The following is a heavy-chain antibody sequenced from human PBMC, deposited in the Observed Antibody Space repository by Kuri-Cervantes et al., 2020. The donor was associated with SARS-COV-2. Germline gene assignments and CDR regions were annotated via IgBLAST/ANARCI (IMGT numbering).Heavy chain of an antibody. J-gene: IGHJ4*02. Sequence: GESLKISCAASGFTFSSYWMHWVRQAPGKGLVWVSRINSDGSSTSYADSVKGRFTISRDNAKNTLYLQMNSLRAEDTAVYYCARVGRYFDWDYWGQGTLVTVSS. CDR1: GFTFSSYW. CDR2: INSDGSST. D-gene: IGHD3-9*01. CDR3: ARVGRYFDWDY. V-gene: IGHV3-74*01.